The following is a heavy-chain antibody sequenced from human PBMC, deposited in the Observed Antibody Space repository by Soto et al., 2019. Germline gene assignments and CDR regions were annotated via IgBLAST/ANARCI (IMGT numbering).Heavy chain of an antibody. CDR2: IIPIFGTA. Sequence: GASVKVSCKASGGTFSSYAISWVRQAPGQGLEWMGGIIPIFGTANYAQKFQGRVTITADESTSTAYMELSSLRSEDTAVYYCARDLGPQWELPPGAYFQHWGQGTLVTVSS. CDR1: GGTFSSYA. J-gene: IGHJ1*01. V-gene: IGHV1-69*13. CDR3: ARDLGPQWELPPGAYFQH. D-gene: IGHD1-26*01.